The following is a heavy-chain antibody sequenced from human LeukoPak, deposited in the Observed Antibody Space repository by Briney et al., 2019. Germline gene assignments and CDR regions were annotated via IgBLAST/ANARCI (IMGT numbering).Heavy chain of an antibody. D-gene: IGHD3-3*01. Sequence: PSETLSLTCTVSGGSISSGSYYWSWIRQPAGKGLEWIGRIYTSGSTNYNPSLKSRVTISVDTSKNQFSLKLSSVTAADTAVYYCAREYDFWSGYPIVTYAFDIWGQGTMVTVSS. CDR1: GGSISSGSYY. CDR2: IYTSGST. J-gene: IGHJ3*02. V-gene: IGHV4-61*02. CDR3: AREYDFWSGYPIVTYAFDI.